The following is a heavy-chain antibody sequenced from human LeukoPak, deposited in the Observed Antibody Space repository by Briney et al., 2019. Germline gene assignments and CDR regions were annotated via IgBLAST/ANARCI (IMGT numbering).Heavy chain of an antibody. CDR2: ISGSGGST. J-gene: IGHJ3*02. CDR1: RFTFSSYG. Sequence: GGSLRLSSAVSRFTFSSYGMSWVRQAPGKGLEWVPAISGSGGSTYYADSVKGRFTISRDNSKNTLYLQMNSLRAEDTAVYYCAKAVGTMGDAFDIWGQGTMVTVSS. CDR3: AKAVGTMGDAFDI. V-gene: IGHV3-23*01. D-gene: IGHD3-10*01.